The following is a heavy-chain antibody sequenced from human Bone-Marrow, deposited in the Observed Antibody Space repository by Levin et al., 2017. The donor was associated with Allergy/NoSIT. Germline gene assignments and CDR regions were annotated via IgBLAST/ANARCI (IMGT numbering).Heavy chain of an antibody. V-gene: IGHV3-7*01. CDR1: GFTFGLSW. CDR2: IKEDGSEN. CDR3: ARISRSAFDI. Sequence: PGGSLRLSCAASGFTFGLSWMSWVRQAPGKGLEWVANIKEDGSENYYVDSVKGRFTISRDNAKNSLYLQMNSLRAEDTAVYYCARISRSAFDIWGQGTMVTVSS. D-gene: IGHD2-2*01. J-gene: IGHJ3*02.